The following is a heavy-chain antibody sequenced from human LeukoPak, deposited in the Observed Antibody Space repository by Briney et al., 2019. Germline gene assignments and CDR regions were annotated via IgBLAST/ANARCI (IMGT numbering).Heavy chain of an antibody. Sequence: ASVKVSCKASGYTFTTRALHWVRQAPGHSLEWMGWIHPGTGQTRYSEGLRGRVTITRDKSANIGYMELTSLTFEDTAIYCCAKGSGPLVWKPFDIWGQGTLLTVSS. V-gene: IGHV1-3*01. D-gene: IGHD6-19*01. J-gene: IGHJ3*02. CDR2: IHPGTGQT. CDR3: AKGSGPLVWKPFDI. CDR1: GYTFTTRA.